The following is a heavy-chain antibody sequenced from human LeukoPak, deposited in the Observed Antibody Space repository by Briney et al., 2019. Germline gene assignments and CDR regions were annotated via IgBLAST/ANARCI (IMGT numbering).Heavy chain of an antibody. Sequence: GGSLRLSCAASGFTFSSYNMNWVRQAPGKGLEWVALISSDGSKIYYADSVKGRFTISRDNSRNTLYLQMNSLRAEDSAVYYCARNPGVAAGRGYYYYMDVWGKGTTVTVSS. CDR1: GFTFSSYN. CDR3: ARNPGVAAGRGYYYYMDV. V-gene: IGHV3-30*03. J-gene: IGHJ6*03. CDR2: ISSDGSKI. D-gene: IGHD2-15*01.